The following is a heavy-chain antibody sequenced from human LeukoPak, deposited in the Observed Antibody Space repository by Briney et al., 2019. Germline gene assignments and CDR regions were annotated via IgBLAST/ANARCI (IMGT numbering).Heavy chain of an antibody. J-gene: IGHJ6*03. CDR2: ISSSSSTI. D-gene: IGHD5-24*01. V-gene: IGHV3-48*01. Sequence: GGSLRLSCAASGFTFSSYSMNWVRQAPGKGLEWVSYISSSSSTIYYADSVRGRFTISRDNAKNSLYLQMNSLRAEDTAVYYCARDYQTARGPYYYYYMDVWGKGTTVTVSS. CDR3: ARDYQTARGPYYYYYMDV. CDR1: GFTFSSYS.